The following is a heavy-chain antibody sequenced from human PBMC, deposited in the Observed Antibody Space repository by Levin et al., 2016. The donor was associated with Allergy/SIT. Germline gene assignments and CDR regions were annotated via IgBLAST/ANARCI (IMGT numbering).Heavy chain of an antibody. CDR2: IIPIFGTA. Sequence: WVRQAPGQGLEWMGGIIPIFGTANYAQKFQGRVTITADKSTSTAYMELSSLRSEDTAVYYCAKTVTTFNDAFDIWGQGTMVTVSS. V-gene: IGHV1-69*06. CDR3: AKTVTTFNDAFDI. J-gene: IGHJ3*02. D-gene: IGHD4-17*01.